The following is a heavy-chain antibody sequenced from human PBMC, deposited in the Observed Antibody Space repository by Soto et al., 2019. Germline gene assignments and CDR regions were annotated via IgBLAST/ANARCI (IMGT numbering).Heavy chain of an antibody. CDR3: ARDSGGDYHNYYMDV. CDR1: GFTFSSYV. D-gene: IGHD4-17*01. Sequence: QVQLVESGGGVVQPGRSLRLSCAASGFTFSSYVMHWVRQASGKGLEWVTIIWYDGSKKNYTDSVKGRFTTSRDNSKNTLYLQINSLRVEDTAVYYCARDSGGDYHNYYMDVWGKGTTVTVSS. J-gene: IGHJ6*03. CDR2: IWYDGSKK. V-gene: IGHV3-33*01.